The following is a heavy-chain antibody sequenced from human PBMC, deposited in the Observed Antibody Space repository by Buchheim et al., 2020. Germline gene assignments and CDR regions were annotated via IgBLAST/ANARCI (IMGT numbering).Heavy chain of an antibody. D-gene: IGHD3-22*01. CDR1: GFTFSSYA. J-gene: IGHJ5*02. CDR2: ISYDGSNK. CDR3: ARDRGGPYYYDSSGYIKGFDP. Sequence: QVQLVESGGGVVQPGRSLRLSCAASGFTFSSYAMHWVRQAPGKGLEWVAVISYDGSNKYYADSVKGRFTISRDNSKNTLYLQMNSLRAEDTAVYYCARDRGGPYYYDSSGYIKGFDPWGQRTL. V-gene: IGHV3-30*04.